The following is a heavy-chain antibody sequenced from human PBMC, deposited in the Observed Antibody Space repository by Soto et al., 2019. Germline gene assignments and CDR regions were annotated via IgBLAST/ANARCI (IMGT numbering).Heavy chain of an antibody. J-gene: IGHJ4*02. Sequence: QVQLLQSGAEVKKPGASVKVSCKASGYTFTSNAIHWVRQAPGQRLEWMGWIGGGDGNTKYSQKFQGRVTMTIDTSATTAYMELSSLRSEDTSMYYCARGQSDGWYHDYWGQGTLVTVSS. D-gene: IGHD6-19*01. CDR2: IGGGDGNT. V-gene: IGHV1-3*01. CDR3: ARGQSDGWYHDY. CDR1: GYTFTSNA.